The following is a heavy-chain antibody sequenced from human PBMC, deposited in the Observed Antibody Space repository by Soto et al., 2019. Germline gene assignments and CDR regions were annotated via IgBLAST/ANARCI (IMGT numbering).Heavy chain of an antibody. J-gene: IGHJ4*02. D-gene: IGHD5-18*01. V-gene: IGHV3-48*02. CDR3: ARDPGSSYGPPDY. CDR1: GFTFSSYS. CDR2: ISSSSSTI. Sequence: GGYLRISCAASGFTFSSYSMNWVRQAPGKGLEWVSYISSSSSTIYYADSVKGRFTISRDNSKNSLYLQMNSLRDEDTAVYYCARDPGSSYGPPDYWGQGTLVTVSS.